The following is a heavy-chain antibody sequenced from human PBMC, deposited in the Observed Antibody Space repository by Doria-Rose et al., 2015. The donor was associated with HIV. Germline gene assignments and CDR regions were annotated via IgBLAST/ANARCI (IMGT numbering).Heavy chain of an antibody. CDR3: ARIKSSRWYHKYYFDF. CDR2: IFSDDEI. J-gene: IGHJ4*02. V-gene: IGHV2-26*01. CDR1: GVSLSSPGMG. D-gene: IGHD6-13*01. Sequence: QESGPVLVKPTETLTLTCTVSGVSLSSPGMGVSWIRQPPGKALEWLANIFSDDEISYKTSLKSRLTISRCTSKSQVVLTMTDMDPVGTATYYCARIKSSRWYHKYYFDFWGQGTLVIVSA.